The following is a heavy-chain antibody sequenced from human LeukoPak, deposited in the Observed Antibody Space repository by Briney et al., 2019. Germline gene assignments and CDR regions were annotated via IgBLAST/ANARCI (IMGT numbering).Heavy chain of an antibody. CDR3: ARGVGEGFDY. CDR2: IYYSGST. Sequence: SETLSLTCTVSGGYISRYYWSWIRQPPGKGLEWIEYIYYSGSTNYNPSLKSRVTISVDTSKNQFSLKLSSVTAADTAVYYCARGVGEGFDYWGQGTLVTVSS. CDR1: GGYISRYY. J-gene: IGHJ4*02. V-gene: IGHV4-59*01.